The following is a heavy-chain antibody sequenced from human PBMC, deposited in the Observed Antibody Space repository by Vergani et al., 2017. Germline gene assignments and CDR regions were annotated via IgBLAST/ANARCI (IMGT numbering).Heavy chain of an antibody. Sequence: QVQLVQSGAEVKKPGASVKVSCKASGYTFTSYAMHWVRQAPGQRLEWMGWINAGNGNTKYSQKFQGRVTITRDTSASTAYMELSSLRSEDTAVYYCAREGIGYSSGWGKTRNAEYFQHWGQGTLVTVSS. J-gene: IGHJ1*01. CDR1: GYTFTSYA. V-gene: IGHV1-3*01. CDR2: INAGNGNT. CDR3: AREGIGYSSGWGKTRNAEYFQH. D-gene: IGHD6-19*01.